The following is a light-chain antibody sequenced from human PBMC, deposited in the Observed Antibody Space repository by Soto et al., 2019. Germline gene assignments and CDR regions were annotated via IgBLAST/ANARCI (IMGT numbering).Light chain of an antibody. CDR3: QQYGSTPLT. J-gene: IGKJ4*01. Sequence: EIVLTQFPGTLSLSPGERATLSCRASQSVGNNYLAWYQQKPGQAPRFLIYDASSRATGIPDRFSGSGSGTDFTLTISRLEPEDFAVYYCQQYGSTPLTFGGGTKVEIK. CDR1: QSVGNNY. V-gene: IGKV3-20*01. CDR2: DAS.